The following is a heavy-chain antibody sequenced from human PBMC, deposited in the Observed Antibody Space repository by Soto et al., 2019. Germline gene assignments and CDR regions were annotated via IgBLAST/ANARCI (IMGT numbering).Heavy chain of an antibody. CDR2: INPSGGST. Sequence: ASVKVSCKASGYTFTSYYMHWVRQAPGQGLEWMGIINPSGGSTSYAQKFQGRVTMTRDTSTSTVYMELSSLRSEDTAVYYCARDPPRGPGGVISYLFDYWGQGTLVTVSS. CDR1: GYTFTSYY. V-gene: IGHV1-46*01. J-gene: IGHJ4*02. CDR3: ARDPPRGPGGVISYLFDY. D-gene: IGHD1-26*01.